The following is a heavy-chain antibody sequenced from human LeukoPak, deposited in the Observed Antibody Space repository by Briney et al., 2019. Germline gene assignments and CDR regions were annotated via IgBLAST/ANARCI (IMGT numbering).Heavy chain of an antibody. CDR3: ARARSEAFDI. CDR1: GFTFSSYA. Sequence: GGSLRLSCAASGFTFSSYAVHWVRQAPGKGLEWVAVISYDGSNKYYADSVKGRFTISRDNSKNTLYLQMNSLRAEDTAVYYCARARSEAFDIWGQGTMVTVSS. J-gene: IGHJ3*02. V-gene: IGHV3-30-3*01. CDR2: ISYDGSNK.